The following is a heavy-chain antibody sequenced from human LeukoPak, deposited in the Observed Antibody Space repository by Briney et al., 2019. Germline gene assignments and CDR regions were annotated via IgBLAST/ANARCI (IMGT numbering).Heavy chain of an antibody. CDR3: AIGASLTRFDY. V-gene: IGHV1-2*06. CDR1: XXTFTCYY. J-gene: IGHJ4*02. Sequence: GASVKXXXKASXXTFTCYYMXWVRQAPGQGLEWMGRINPKSGSTNYAQKFQGRVTMTRDTSISTAYMELSRLRSDDTAVYYCAIGASLTRFDYWGQGTLVTVSS. CDR2: INPKSGST.